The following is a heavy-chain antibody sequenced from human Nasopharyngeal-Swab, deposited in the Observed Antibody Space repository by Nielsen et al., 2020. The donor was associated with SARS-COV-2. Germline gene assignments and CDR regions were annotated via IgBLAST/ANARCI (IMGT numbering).Heavy chain of an antibody. V-gene: IGHV3-21*01. CDR3: ARWDYSNYDLDY. D-gene: IGHD4-11*01. CDR2: ISSSSSYI. CDR1: GFTFSSYS. Sequence: GGSLRLSCAASGFTFSSYSMNWVRQAPGKGLEWVSSISSSSSYIYYADSVKGRFTISRDNAKNSLYLHMNSLRAEDTAVYYCARWDYSNYDLDYWGQGTLVTVSS. J-gene: IGHJ4*02.